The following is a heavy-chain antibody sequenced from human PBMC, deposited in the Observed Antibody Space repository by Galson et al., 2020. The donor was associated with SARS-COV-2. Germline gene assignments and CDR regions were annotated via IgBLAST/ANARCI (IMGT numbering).Heavy chain of an antibody. V-gene: IGHV3-30-3*01. CDR3: ASEEGLTTVTIHYYGMDV. CDR1: GFTLNSYA. J-gene: IGHJ6*02. Sequence: GESLKISCAASGFTLNSYAMHWVRQAPGKGLEWVAVISYDGSNKYYADSVKGRFTISRDNSKNTLYLQMNSLRAEDTAVYYCASEEGLTTVTIHYYGMDVWGQGTTVTVSS. D-gene: IGHD4-17*01. CDR2: ISYDGSNK.